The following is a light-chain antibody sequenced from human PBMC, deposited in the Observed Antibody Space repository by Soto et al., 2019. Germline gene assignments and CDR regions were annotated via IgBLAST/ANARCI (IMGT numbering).Light chain of an antibody. J-gene: IGKJ1*01. CDR2: GAS. CDR1: QSVSSSY. Sequence: EIVLTQSPGTLSLSPGERATLSCRASQSVSSSYLAWYQQKPGQAPRLLIYGASSRAAGIPDRFSGSGSGTDFTLTISTLEPEEFAVDYCQQYGTSPWTFGQGTKVEIK. V-gene: IGKV3-20*01. CDR3: QQYGTSPWT.